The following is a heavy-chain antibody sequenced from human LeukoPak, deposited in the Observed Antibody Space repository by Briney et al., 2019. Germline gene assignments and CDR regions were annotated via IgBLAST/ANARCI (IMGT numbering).Heavy chain of an antibody. CDR2: ISSSGSTI. Sequence: PGGSLRLSCAVSGFTFSSYEMNWVRQAPGKGLEWVSYISSSGSTIYYADSVKGRFTISRDNAKNSLYLQMNSLRAEDTAVYYCARGSRDGYNWGYYYYGMDVWGQGTTVTVSS. J-gene: IGHJ6*02. V-gene: IGHV3-48*03. CDR1: GFTFSSYE. D-gene: IGHD5-24*01. CDR3: ARGSRDGYNWGYYYYGMDV.